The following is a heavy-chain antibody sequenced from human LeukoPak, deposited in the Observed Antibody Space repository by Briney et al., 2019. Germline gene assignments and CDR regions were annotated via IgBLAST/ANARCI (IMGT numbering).Heavy chain of an antibody. D-gene: IGHD3-9*01. V-gene: IGHV3-7*01. CDR1: VFTFSSYW. CDR3: AKQLRYLDWLLNPFDY. Sequence: GGSLRLSCAASVFTFSSYWMSGVREAPAKGLECVANIKQDGSEKYYVDSVKGRFTISRDNARNSLYLQMNSLRAEDTAVYYCAKQLRYLDWLLNPFDYWGQGTLVTVSS. J-gene: IGHJ4*02. CDR2: IKQDGSEK.